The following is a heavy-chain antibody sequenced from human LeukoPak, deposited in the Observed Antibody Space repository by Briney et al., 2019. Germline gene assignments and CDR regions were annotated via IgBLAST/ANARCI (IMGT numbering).Heavy chain of an antibody. CDR3: ARRGDTAMVLDAFDI. J-gene: IGHJ3*02. CDR1: GGTFSSYA. CDR2: IIPIFGTA. V-gene: IGHV1-69*05. Sequence: SVKVSCKASGGTFSSYAISWVRQAPGQGLEWMGGIIPIFGTANYAQKFQGRVTITTDESTSTAYMELSSLRSEDTAVYYCARRGDTAMVLDAFDIWGQGTMVTVSS. D-gene: IGHD5-18*01.